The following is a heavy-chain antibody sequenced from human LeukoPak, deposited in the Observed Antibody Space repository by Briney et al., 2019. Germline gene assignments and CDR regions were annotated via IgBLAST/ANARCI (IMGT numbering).Heavy chain of an antibody. D-gene: IGHD2-15*01. CDR3: ARGATRATRHFDL. V-gene: IGHV3-23*01. Sequence: GGSLRLSCVASGLTFSSYSLTWVRQTPEKGLAWVSIIGGPGAPTFYADSVEGRFTISRDNSKNTVYLQMNSLRAEDTALYFCARGATRATRHFDLWGRGTLVTVSS. CDR1: GLTFSSYS. J-gene: IGHJ2*01. CDR2: IGGPGAPT.